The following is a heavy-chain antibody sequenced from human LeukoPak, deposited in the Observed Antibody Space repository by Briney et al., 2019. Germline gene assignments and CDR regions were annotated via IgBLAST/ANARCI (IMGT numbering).Heavy chain of an antibody. Sequence: GGSLRLSCAASGFTVSSNYMSWVRQAPGKGLEWVADIYSDGSTYYADSEKGLFTISRDNSKNPLYLQMNGLRAADTAVYYCANGRGYCRSTSCHHFDYWGQGTLVTVSS. CDR3: ANGRGYCRSTSCHHFDY. J-gene: IGHJ4*02. CDR2: IYSDGST. V-gene: IGHV3-53*01. CDR1: GFTVSSNY. D-gene: IGHD2-2*01.